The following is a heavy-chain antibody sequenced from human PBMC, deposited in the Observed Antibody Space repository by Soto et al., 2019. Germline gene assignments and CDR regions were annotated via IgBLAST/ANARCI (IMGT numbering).Heavy chain of an antibody. J-gene: IGHJ4*02. D-gene: IGHD3-10*01. CDR1: EDTFNSYT. V-gene: IGHV1-69*02. Sequence: QVQLVQSGAEVKKPGSSVRVSCKASEDTFNSYTINWVRQAPGQGLQRMGRTIPMLGMSNYALKFQGRVTITADKSTTTAYMELSRLRSDDTAVYYCATSFGSGSRAFDYWGQGTQVTVSS. CDR3: ATSFGSGSRAFDY. CDR2: TIPMLGMS.